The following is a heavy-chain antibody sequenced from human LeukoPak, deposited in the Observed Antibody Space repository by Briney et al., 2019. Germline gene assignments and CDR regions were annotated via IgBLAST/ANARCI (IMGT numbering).Heavy chain of an antibody. J-gene: IGHJ4*02. CDR3: ARRAGEYSHPYDY. CDR1: GFTFGNHW. Sequence: GGSLRLSCAASGFTFGNHWMSWVRQAPGKGLEWVSFIYSGGNTHCSDSVKGRFTISRDNSKNTLYLRMNSLRAEDTAVYYCARRAGEYSHPYDYWGQGTLVTVSS. D-gene: IGHD4-17*01. CDR2: IYSGGNT. V-gene: IGHV3-53*01.